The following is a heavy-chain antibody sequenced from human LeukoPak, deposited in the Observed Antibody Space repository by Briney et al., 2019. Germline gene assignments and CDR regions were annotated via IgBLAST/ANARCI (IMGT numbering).Heavy chain of an antibody. CDR1: GGSFSGYY. CDR2: INHSGST. J-gene: IGHJ4*02. Sequence: PSETLSLTCAVYGGSFSGYYWSWIRQPPGKGLEWIGEINHSGSTNYNPSLKSRVTISVDTSKNQFSLKLSSVTAADTAVYYCARSVARGQITMVRGRNAYYFDYWGQGTLVTVSS. D-gene: IGHD3-10*01. V-gene: IGHV4-34*01. CDR3: ARSVARGQITMVRGRNAYYFDY.